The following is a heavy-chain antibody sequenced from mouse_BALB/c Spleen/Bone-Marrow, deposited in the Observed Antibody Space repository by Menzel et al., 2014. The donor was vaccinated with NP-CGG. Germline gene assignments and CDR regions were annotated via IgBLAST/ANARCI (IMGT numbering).Heavy chain of an antibody. CDR1: GYAFTNYL. J-gene: IGHJ2*01. Sequence: VKLMESGAELVRPGTSVKVSCKASGYAFTNYLIEWVKQRPGQGLEWIGVINPGSGGTNYNEKFKGKATLTADKSSSTAYMQLSSLTSDGSAVYFCARGITTGYFDYWGQGTTLTVSS. CDR2: INPGSGGT. CDR3: ARGITTGYFDY. V-gene: IGHV1-54*01. D-gene: IGHD1-1*01.